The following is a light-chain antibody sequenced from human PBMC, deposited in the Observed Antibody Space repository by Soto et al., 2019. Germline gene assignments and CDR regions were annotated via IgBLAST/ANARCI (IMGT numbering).Light chain of an antibody. Sequence: DIHMTHSPSTLSASLSHRFTITCRASQGVSTWLAWYQQRPGKPPKLLIYDASSLQSGVPSKFSGGGSGTEFTLTISSLQPDDFATYYCQQYYNYWTFGQGTKVDIK. CDR3: QQYYNYWT. CDR2: DAS. CDR1: QGVSTW. J-gene: IGKJ1*01. V-gene: IGKV1-5*01.